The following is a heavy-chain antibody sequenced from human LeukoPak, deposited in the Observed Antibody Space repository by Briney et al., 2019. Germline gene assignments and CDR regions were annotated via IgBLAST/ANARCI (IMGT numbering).Heavy chain of an antibody. CDR3: AREGRPYSYGYYSVFDY. CDR2: IYHSGST. CDR1: GGSISSGGYY. J-gene: IGHJ4*02. Sequence: SETLSLTCTVSGGSISSGGYYWSWIRQPPGKGLEWIGYIYHSGSTYYNPSLKSRVTISVDRSKNQFSLKLSSVTAADTAVYYCAREGRPYSYGYYSVFDYWGQGTPVTVSS. D-gene: IGHD5-18*01. V-gene: IGHV4-30-2*01.